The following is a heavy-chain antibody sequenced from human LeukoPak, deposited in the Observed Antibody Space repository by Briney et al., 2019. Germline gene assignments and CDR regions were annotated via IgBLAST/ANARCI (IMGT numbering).Heavy chain of an antibody. CDR2: ISWNSGSI. D-gene: IGHD6-6*01. Sequence: GGSLRLSCAASGFTFDDYAMHWVRQAPGKGLEWVSGISWNSGSIGYADSVKGRFTISRDNAKNSLYLQMNSLRADDTATYHCARIGYSSSSFDYWGQGTQVTVSS. CDR1: GFTFDDYA. CDR3: ARIGYSSSSFDY. V-gene: IGHV3-9*01. J-gene: IGHJ4*02.